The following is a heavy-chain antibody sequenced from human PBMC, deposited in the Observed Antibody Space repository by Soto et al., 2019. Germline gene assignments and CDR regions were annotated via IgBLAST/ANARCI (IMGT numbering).Heavy chain of an antibody. J-gene: IGHJ4*02. V-gene: IGHV3-30*18. CDR1: GFTFSSHG. CDR2: ISYDGSNK. D-gene: IGHD4-17*01. Sequence: QVQLVESGGGVVQPGRSLRLSCAASGFTFSSHGMHWVRQAPGKGLEWVAVISYDGSNKYYADSVKGRFTISRDNSKNTLYLQMNSLRAEDTAVYYCAKDLEDYGDYGSFDYWGQGTLVTVSS. CDR3: AKDLEDYGDYGSFDY.